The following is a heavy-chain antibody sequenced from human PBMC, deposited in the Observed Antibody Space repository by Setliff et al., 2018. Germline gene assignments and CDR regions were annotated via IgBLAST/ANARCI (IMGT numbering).Heavy chain of an antibody. CDR1: GGSFSGQF. J-gene: IGHJ6*02. V-gene: IGHV4-34*01. CDR2: INHRGRT. Sequence: SETLSLTCAVYGGSFSGQFWNWVRQAPGKGLEWIGEINHRGRTNYNPSLKSRLTISVDTSKNQFSLKVSSVTAADTAVYYCVRGHRYSDSLQFYFYSYGMDVWGPGTTVTVSS. CDR3: VRGHRYSDSLQFYFYSYGMDV. D-gene: IGHD3-10*01.